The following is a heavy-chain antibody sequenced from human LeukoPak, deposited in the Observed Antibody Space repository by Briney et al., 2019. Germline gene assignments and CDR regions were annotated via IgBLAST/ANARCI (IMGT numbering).Heavy chain of an antibody. CDR3: ARGRRPPPYYDILTGPILHFDY. D-gene: IGHD3-9*01. Sequence: SETLSLTCAVYGGSFSGYYWSWIRQPPGKGLEWIGEINHSGSTNYNPSLKSRVTISVDTSKNQFSLKLSSVTAADTAVYYCARGRRPPPYYDILTGPILHFDYWGQGTLVTVSS. CDR2: INHSGST. J-gene: IGHJ4*02. CDR1: GGSFSGYY. V-gene: IGHV4-34*01.